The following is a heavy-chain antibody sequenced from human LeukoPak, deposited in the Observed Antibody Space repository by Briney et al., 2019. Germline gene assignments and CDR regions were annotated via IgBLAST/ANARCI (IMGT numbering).Heavy chain of an antibody. V-gene: IGHV3-23*01. D-gene: IGHD3-22*01. J-gene: IGHJ4*02. Sequence: GSLRLSCAASGFTFSSYAMSWVRQAPRKGLEWVSAISGGGGSAYYADSVKGRFTISRDNSKNTLYLQMNSLRAEDTAVYYCAKDRYFDSSGYYGFEYWGQGTLVTVSS. CDR2: ISGGGGSA. CDR3: AKDRYFDSSGYYGFEY. CDR1: GFTFSSYA.